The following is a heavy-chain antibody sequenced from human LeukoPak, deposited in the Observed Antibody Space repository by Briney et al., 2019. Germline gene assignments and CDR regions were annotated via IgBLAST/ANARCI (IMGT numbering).Heavy chain of an antibody. CDR1: GGSISSYY. J-gene: IGHJ5*02. Sequence: PSETLSLTCTVSGGSISSYYWSWIRQPAGRGLEWIGRIYTSGNTNYNPSLKSRVTMSGDTSKNQFSLKLSSVTAADTAVYYCARTETVTIFGVVEYNWFDPWGQGTLVTVSS. CDR3: ARTETVTIFGVVEYNWFDP. V-gene: IGHV4-4*07. CDR2: IYTSGNT. D-gene: IGHD3-3*01.